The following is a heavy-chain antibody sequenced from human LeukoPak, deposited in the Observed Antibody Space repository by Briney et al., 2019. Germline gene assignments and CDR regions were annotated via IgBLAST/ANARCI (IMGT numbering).Heavy chain of an antibody. CDR3: ARASDSSGYYAPQHYFDY. Sequence: ASVKVSCKASGYTFTSYYMRWVRQAPGQGLEWMGIINPSGGSTSYAQKFQGRVTMTRDTSTSTVYMELSSLRSEDTAVYYFARASDSSGYYAPQHYFDYWGQGTLVTVSS. CDR1: GYTFTSYY. V-gene: IGHV1-46*03. D-gene: IGHD3-22*01. J-gene: IGHJ4*02. CDR2: INPSGGST.